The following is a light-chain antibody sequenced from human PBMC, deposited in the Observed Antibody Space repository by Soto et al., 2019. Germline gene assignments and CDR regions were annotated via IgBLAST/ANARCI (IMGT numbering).Light chain of an antibody. V-gene: IGKV1-9*01. Sequence: DIQMTQSPSSVSASEGDRVTITCRASQGISSYLAWYQQKPGKAPNLLIHTASTLQSGVPSRFSGSGSGTEFTLTISSLQPEDFATYYCQQRNSYPITFGQGTRLEIK. J-gene: IGKJ5*01. CDR2: TAS. CDR1: QGISSY. CDR3: QQRNSYPIT.